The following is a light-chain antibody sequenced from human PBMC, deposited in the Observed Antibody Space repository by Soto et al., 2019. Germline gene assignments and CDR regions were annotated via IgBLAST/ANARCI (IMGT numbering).Light chain of an antibody. CDR3: QQYNNWHPWT. J-gene: IGKJ1*01. V-gene: IGKV3-15*01. CDR1: QRVSDK. CDR2: HAS. Sequence: EIVMTQSPATVSVSTAERAALAWGASQRVSDKLAWYQKKPGQAPRLLIYHASARATGIPARFSGSGSWAELTLTISVLQSEDFAVYYYQQYNNWHPWTFGQGTKVDIK.